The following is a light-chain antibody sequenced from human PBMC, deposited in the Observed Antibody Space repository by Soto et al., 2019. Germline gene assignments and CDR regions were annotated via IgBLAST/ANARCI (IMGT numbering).Light chain of an antibody. CDR3: QQYNSYSPA. Sequence: DIQMTQSPSTLSGSVGDRVTITCRASQSISNWLAWYQQKPGKAPNLLIYKASSLKSGVPSRFSGSGSGTEFTLTISSLQPDDFATYYCQQYNSYSPAFGQGTKVDIK. CDR2: KAS. J-gene: IGKJ1*01. V-gene: IGKV1-5*03. CDR1: QSISNW.